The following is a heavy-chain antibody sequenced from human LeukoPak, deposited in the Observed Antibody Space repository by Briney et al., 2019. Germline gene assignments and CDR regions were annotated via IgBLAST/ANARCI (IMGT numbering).Heavy chain of an antibody. Sequence: ASVKVSCKASGYTFSDFYMQWVRQAPGQGLEWMGWISLNSGVTGYAQKFQGRVTMTRDTSISTAHMELSSLRSDDTAVYYCARGYRTGDMTIFAYWGQGTPVTGSS. D-gene: IGHD3-10*01. V-gene: IGHV1-2*02. CDR1: GYTFSDFY. CDR2: ISLNSGVT. CDR3: ARGYRTGDMTIFAY. J-gene: IGHJ4*02.